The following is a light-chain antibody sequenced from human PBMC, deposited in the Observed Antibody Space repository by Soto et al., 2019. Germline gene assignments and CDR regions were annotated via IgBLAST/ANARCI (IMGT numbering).Light chain of an antibody. CDR2: DAS. Sequence: EIVLTQSPATLSLSPGERATLSCRASQSVTKYLAWYQQQPGQAPRLLVYDASNTATGVPARFSGSGSGTDFTLTISILEPEVFLVYYCQPRSSLYSFGQGTKLEIK. V-gene: IGKV3-11*01. CDR3: QPRSSLYS. J-gene: IGKJ2*03. CDR1: QSVTKY.